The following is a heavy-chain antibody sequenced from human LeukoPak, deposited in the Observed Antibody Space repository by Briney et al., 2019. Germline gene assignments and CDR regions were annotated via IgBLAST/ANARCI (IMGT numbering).Heavy chain of an antibody. CDR1: GFTFSSYT. CDR3: AKDGGLWVSAHWGDS. D-gene: IGHD7-27*01. Sequence: GGSLRLSCAASGFTFSSYTMSWVRQAPGKGLEWLSTITTSDGNTYYADSVKGRFTVSRDNSKNTLFLQMNSLRAEDTAVYYCAKDGGLWVSAHWGDSWGRGTLVTVSS. V-gene: IGHV3-23*01. CDR2: ITTSDGNT. J-gene: IGHJ4*02.